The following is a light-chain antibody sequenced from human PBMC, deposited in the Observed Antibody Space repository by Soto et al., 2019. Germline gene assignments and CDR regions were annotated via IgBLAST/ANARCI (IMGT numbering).Light chain of an antibody. J-gene: IGKJ4*01. CDR3: QQLNSYPLT. V-gene: IGKV1-9*01. CDR1: QGISSY. CDR2: AAS. Sequence: DIQLTQSPSFLSASVGDRVTITCRASQGISSYLAWYQQKPGKAPKLLIYAASTLQSGVPSSFSGSGSGTEFTLTISSLQPEDFATYYCQQLNSYPLTFGGGIKVEMK.